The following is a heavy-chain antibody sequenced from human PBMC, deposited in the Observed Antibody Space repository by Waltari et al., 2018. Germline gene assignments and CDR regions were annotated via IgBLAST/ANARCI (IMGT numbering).Heavy chain of an antibody. CDR3: ARAQANYDFWSGYHDAFDI. CDR2: ISYDGSKK. J-gene: IGHJ3*02. Sequence: QVQLVESGGGVVQPGRSLRLSCAASGFTFSSYAMHWVRQAPGKGLEWVAVISYDGSKKYYADSVKGRFTISRDNSKNTLYLQMNSLRAEDTAVYYCARAQANYDFWSGYHDAFDIWGQGTMVTVSS. D-gene: IGHD3-3*01. CDR1: GFTFSSYA. V-gene: IGHV3-30*01.